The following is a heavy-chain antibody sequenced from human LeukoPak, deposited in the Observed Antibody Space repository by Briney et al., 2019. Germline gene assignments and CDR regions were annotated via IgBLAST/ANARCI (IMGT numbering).Heavy chain of an antibody. CDR1: GFTFSDYY. CDR3: ASGDSSTGYGY. J-gene: IGHJ4*02. D-gene: IGHD2-21*02. Sequence: GGSLRLSCAASGFTFSDYYMSWIRQAPGKGLEWVSYISTGGSTIFYADSVKGRFTISRDNVKNSLYLQMNSLRAEDTAVYYCASGDSSTGYGYWGQGTLVTVSS. V-gene: IGHV3-11*04. CDR2: ISTGGSTI.